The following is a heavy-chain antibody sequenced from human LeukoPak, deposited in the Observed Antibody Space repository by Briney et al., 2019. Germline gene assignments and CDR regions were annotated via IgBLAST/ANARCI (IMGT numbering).Heavy chain of an antibody. J-gene: IGHJ4*02. CDR2: ISNGGGTI. CDR3: ARDSYMFGSDY. D-gene: IGHD3-10*02. V-gene: IGHV3-48*03. Sequence: PGGSLRLSCVASGFTFTSYDFNWVRQAPGKGLEWVSYISNGGGTISYADSVKGRFTISRDNAKSSVFLQMNTLRAEDTAVYYCARDSYMFGSDYWGQGTLVTVSS. CDR1: GFTFTSYD.